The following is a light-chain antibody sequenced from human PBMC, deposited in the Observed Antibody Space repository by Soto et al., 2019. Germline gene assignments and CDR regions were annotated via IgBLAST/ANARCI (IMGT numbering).Light chain of an antibody. CDR2: GAS. V-gene: IGKV3-20*01. Sequence: EIVLTQSPGTLSLSPGERATLSCRASQSVSSSYLAWYQQKPGPAPRLLIYGASSRANGIPDRFSGSGSGTDLTLTISRLEPEDFAVYYCQQYGSSPYTFGQGTKLEIK. J-gene: IGKJ2*01. CDR3: QQYGSSPYT. CDR1: QSVSSSY.